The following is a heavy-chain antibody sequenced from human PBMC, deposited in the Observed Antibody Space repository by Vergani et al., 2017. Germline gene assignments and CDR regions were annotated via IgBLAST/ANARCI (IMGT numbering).Heavy chain of an antibody. V-gene: IGHV1-8*01. J-gene: IGHJ6*03. Sequence: QVQLVQSGAEVKKPGASVKVSCKASGYTFTSYDINWVRQATGQGLEWMGWMNPNSGNTGYAQKFQGRVTMTRNTSISTAYMELISLRSEDTAVYYCARSIAARRRTAYYMDVWGKGTTVTVSS. CDR1: GYTFTSYD. D-gene: IGHD6-6*01. CDR2: MNPNSGNT. CDR3: ARSIAARRRTAYYMDV.